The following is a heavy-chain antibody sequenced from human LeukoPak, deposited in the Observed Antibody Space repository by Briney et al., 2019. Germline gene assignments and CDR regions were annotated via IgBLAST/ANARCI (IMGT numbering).Heavy chain of an antibody. CDR3: ARDSAVATYYGVDV. CDR2: MNPNSGNT. D-gene: IGHD6-19*01. J-gene: IGHJ6*02. CDR1: GYTFTSYD. V-gene: IGHV1-8*01. Sequence: WASVKVSFKASGYTFTSYDINWVRQATGQGLEWMGWMNPNSGNTGYAQKFQGRVTMTRNTSISTAYMELSSLRSEDTAVYYCARDSAVATYYGVDVWGQGTTVTVSS.